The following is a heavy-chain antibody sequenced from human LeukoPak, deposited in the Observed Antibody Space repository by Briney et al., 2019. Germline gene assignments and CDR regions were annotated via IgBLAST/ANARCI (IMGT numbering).Heavy chain of an antibody. Sequence: PGGSLRLSCAASGFTFSSYSMNWVRQAPGKGLEWVSSISSSSSYIYYADSVKGRFTISRDNAKNSLYLQMNSLRAEDTAVYYCAREKVGATTPQFDYWAREPWSPSPQ. CDR1: GFTFSSYS. J-gene: IGHJ4*02. CDR3: AREKVGATTPQFDY. CDR2: ISSSSSYI. D-gene: IGHD1-26*01. V-gene: IGHV3-21*01.